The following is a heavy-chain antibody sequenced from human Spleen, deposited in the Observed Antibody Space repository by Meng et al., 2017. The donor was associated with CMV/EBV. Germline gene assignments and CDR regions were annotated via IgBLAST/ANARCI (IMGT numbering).Heavy chain of an antibody. CDR1: GYTFTELS. J-gene: IGHJ6*02. Sequence: ASVKVSCKVSGYTFTELSIHWVRQAPGKGLEWMGGFDPEDGETIYAQKFQDRVTMTEDTSTITAYMELSSLRSEDTAVYYCARVLRFLEWLPHYGMDVWGQGTTVTVSS. D-gene: IGHD3-3*01. CDR3: ARVLRFLEWLPHYGMDV. CDR2: FDPEDGET. V-gene: IGHV1-24*01.